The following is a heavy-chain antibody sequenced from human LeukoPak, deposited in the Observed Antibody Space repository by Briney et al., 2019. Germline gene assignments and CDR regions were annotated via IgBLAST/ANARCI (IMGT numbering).Heavy chain of an antibody. CDR2: INHSGST. J-gene: IGHJ4*02. CDR3: ARLPRYGGYDHFDY. Sequence: KPSETLSLTCAVYGGSFSGYYWSWIRQPPGKGLEWIGEINHSGSTNYNPFLKSRVTISVDTSKNQFSLKLNSVTAADTAVYYCARLPRYGGYDHFDYWGQGILVIVSS. D-gene: IGHD5-12*01. CDR1: GGSFSGYY. V-gene: IGHV4-34*01.